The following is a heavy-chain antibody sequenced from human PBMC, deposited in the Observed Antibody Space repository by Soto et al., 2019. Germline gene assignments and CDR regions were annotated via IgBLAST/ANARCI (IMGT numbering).Heavy chain of an antibody. CDR3: ARDDYSTYYFDC. D-gene: IGHD2-21*01. Sequence: ETLSLTYAVSGGSIGSSNRWSWVRQPPGKGLEWIGQISHSGSANYNPSLKSRVTISTDKSKNQFSLKLTSVTDADTAVYYCARDDYSTYYFDCWGQGTLVT. CDR1: GGSIGSSNR. CDR2: ISHSGSA. V-gene: IGHV4-4*02. J-gene: IGHJ4*02.